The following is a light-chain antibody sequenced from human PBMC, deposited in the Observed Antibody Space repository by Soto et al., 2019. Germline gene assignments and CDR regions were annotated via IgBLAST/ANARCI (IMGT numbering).Light chain of an antibody. J-gene: IGKJ1*01. CDR1: QSVDSSF. CDR3: QQYVSSVT. CDR2: GAS. Sequence: EIVLTQSPGSLSLSPGERGTLSCRASQSVDSSFFAWYQKKPGQAPRLLIYGASKRATGIPDRFSGSGSGTDFTLTISRLEPEDFAVYYCQQYVSSVTFGQGTKVEIK. V-gene: IGKV3-20*01.